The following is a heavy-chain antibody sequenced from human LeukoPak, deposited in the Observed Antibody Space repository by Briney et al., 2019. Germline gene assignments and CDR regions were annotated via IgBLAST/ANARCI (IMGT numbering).Heavy chain of an antibody. J-gene: IGHJ6*03. CDR3: GRAGPVTKDHFMDV. Sequence: GGSLRLSCAVSGFTFTNYWMSWARQSPGKGLEWVANIYLDGSRAYYVDSVKGRFTISRDNAKNSLFLQMNSLSAEDTAVYYCGRAGPVTKDHFMDVWGKGATVTVSS. CDR2: IYLDGSRA. V-gene: IGHV3-7*01. CDR1: GFTFTNYW. D-gene: IGHD2-2*01.